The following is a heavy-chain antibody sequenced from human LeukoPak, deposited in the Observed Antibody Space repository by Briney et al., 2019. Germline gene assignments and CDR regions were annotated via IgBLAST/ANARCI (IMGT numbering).Heavy chain of an antibody. D-gene: IGHD3-22*01. CDR1: GFTFSSYD. V-gene: IGHV3-13*01. Sequence: GGSLRLSCAASGFTFSSYDMHWVRQATGKGLEWVSAIGTAGDTYYPGSVKGRFTISRENAKNSLYLQMNSLRAGDTAVYYCARGYYDSSAYYFFDYWGQGTLVTVSS. CDR2: IGTAGDT. J-gene: IGHJ4*02. CDR3: ARGYYDSSAYYFFDY.